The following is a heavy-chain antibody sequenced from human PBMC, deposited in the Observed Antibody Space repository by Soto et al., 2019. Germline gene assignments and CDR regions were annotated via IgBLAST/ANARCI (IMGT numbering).Heavy chain of an antibody. V-gene: IGHV3-30-3*01. CDR2: ISYDGSNK. J-gene: IGHJ6*02. CDR3: ARDPRGFGDLSDYYYGMDV. D-gene: IGHD3-10*01. CDR1: GFTFSSYA. Sequence: GGSLRLSCAASGFTFSSYAMHWVRQAPGKGLEWVAVISYDGSNKYYADSVKGRFTISRGNSKNTLYLQMNSLRAEDTAVYYCARDPRGFGDLSDYYYGMDVWGQGTTVTVYS.